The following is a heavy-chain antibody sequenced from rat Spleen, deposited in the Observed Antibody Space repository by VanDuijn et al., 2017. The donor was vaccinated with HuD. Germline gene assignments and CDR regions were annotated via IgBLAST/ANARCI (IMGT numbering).Heavy chain of an antibody. CDR2: ISYEGNST. D-gene: IGHD1-7*01. CDR3: AVAGYGY. Sequence: EVQLVESGGGLVQPGRSLKLSCAASGFTFSDYYMAWVRQAPKKGLEWVASISYEGNSTYYGDSVKGRFTISRDNTENTVYLQMDSLRSEDTATYYCAVAGYGYWGQGVMVTVSS. J-gene: IGHJ2*01. CDR1: GFTFSDYY. V-gene: IGHV5-22*01.